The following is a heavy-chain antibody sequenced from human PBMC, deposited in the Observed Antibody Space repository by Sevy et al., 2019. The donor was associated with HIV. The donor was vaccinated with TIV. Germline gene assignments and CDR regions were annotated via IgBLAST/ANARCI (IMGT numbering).Heavy chain of an antibody. CDR3: INERKFKGRSTRTEETSTVTAYMELCSLRSEDTAVYYCATTMDYYDSSGYPFDY. V-gene: IGHV1-24*01. Sequence: ASVKVSCKVSGYTLTELPMHWVRQAPGKGLEWIGTFDPEDDETIYAQKIQGRVTMTDDTFTDNAYIGPSSPRTEDTAKDETINERKFKGRSTRTEETSTVTAYMELCSLRSEDTAVYYCATTMDYYDSSGYPFDYWGQGTLVTVSS. D-gene: IGHD4-4*01. CDR1: GYTLTELP. J-gene: IGHJ4*02. CDR2: FDPEDDET.